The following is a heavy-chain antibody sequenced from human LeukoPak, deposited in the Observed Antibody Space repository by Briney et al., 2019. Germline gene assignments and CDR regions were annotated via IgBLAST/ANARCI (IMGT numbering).Heavy chain of an antibody. J-gene: IGHJ4*02. CDR3: ARGIRYSSGWDYYYFDY. V-gene: IGHV4-4*07. CDR2: IYTSGST. D-gene: IGHD6-19*01. CDR1: GGSISSYY. Sequence: SETLPLTCTVSGGSISSYYWSWIRQPAGKGLEWIGRIYTSGSTNYNPSLKSRVTMSVDTSKNQFSLKLSSVTAADTAVYYCARGIRYSSGWDYYYFDYWGQGTLVTVSS.